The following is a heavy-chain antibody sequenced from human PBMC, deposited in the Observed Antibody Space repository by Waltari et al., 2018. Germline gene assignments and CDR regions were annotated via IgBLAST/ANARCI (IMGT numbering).Heavy chain of an antibody. J-gene: IGHJ4*02. CDR1: GGSISRYY. V-gene: IGHV4-4*07. D-gene: IGHD1-26*01. CDR2: IYTSGST. CDR3: ARDFSKTGHSGSYSYYFDY. Sequence: QVQLQESGPGLVKPSETLSLTCTVSGGSISRYYWSWIRQPAGKGLEWIGRIYTSGSTNYNPSLKSRVTMSVDTSKNQFSQKLSSVTAADTAVYYCARDFSKTGHSGSYSYYFDYWGQGTLVTVSS.